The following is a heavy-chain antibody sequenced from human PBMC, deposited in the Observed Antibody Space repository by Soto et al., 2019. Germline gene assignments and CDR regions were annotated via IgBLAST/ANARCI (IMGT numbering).Heavy chain of an antibody. J-gene: IGHJ6*02. CDR3: ARGRSAKSWLRSLPGYYYYYGMDV. Sequence: SETLSLTCTGSGGSISCYYWSWIPQPAGRGLEWIGRIYTSGSTNYNPSLKSRVTMSVDTSKNQYSLKLSSVTAADTAVYYCARGRSAKSWLRSLPGYYYYYGMDVWGQGTTVTVSS. CDR1: GGSISCYY. V-gene: IGHV4-4*07. D-gene: IGHD5-12*01. CDR2: IYTSGST.